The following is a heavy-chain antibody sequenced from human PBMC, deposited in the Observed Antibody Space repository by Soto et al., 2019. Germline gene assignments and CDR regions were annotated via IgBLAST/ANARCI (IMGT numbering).Heavy chain of an antibody. J-gene: IGHJ4*02. CDR3: ARGLGY. CDR2: INHSGST. Sequence: KTSETLSLTCAVYGGSFSGYYWSWIRQPPGKGLEWIGEINHSGSTNYNPSLKSRVTISVDTSKNQFSLKLSSVTAADTAVYYCARGLGYWGQGTMVTVYS. CDR1: GGSFSGYY. D-gene: IGHD3-16*01. V-gene: IGHV4-34*01.